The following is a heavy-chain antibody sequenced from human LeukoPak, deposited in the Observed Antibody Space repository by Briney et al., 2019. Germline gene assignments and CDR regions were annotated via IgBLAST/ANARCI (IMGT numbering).Heavy chain of an antibody. Sequence: SETLSLTCTVSDGSISTSDYYWGWIRQPPGKGLEWIGSIYYSGSTNYKPSLKSRVTISVDTSKNQFSLKLSSVTAADTAVYYCARGGYYGSGNDFRFDPWGQGTLVTVSS. CDR1: DGSISTSDYY. CDR2: IYYSGST. CDR3: ARGGYYGSGNDFRFDP. D-gene: IGHD3-10*01. V-gene: IGHV4-61*08. J-gene: IGHJ5*02.